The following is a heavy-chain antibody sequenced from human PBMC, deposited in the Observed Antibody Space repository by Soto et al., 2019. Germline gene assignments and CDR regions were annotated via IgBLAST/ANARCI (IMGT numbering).Heavy chain of an antibody. Sequence: QVQLVESGGGVVQPGRSLRLSCAASGFTFSSYGMHWVRQAPGKGLEWVAVIWYDGSNKYYADSVKGRFTISRDNSKNTLYLQMNSLRAEDTAVYYCARDLIPYWSSTSCYGMDVWGQGTTVTVSS. D-gene: IGHD2-2*01. CDR2: IWYDGSNK. V-gene: IGHV3-33*01. CDR3: ARDLIPYWSSTSCYGMDV. J-gene: IGHJ6*02. CDR1: GFTFSSYG.